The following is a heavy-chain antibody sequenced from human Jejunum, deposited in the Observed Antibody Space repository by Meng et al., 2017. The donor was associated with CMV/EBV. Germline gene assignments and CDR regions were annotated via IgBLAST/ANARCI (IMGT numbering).Heavy chain of an antibody. J-gene: IGHJ6*02. CDR2: IKEDGSVK. CDR3: ARSRNALVPYYDIPSL. Sequence: FTFSEYWRSWVRQAPGKGLEWVANIKEDGSVKYYADSLKGRFTISRDNAKSSLYLQLNSLRAGDTAVYFCARSRNALVPYYDIPSLWGQGTTVTVSS. D-gene: IGHD3-9*01. V-gene: IGHV3-7*01. CDR1: FTFSEYW.